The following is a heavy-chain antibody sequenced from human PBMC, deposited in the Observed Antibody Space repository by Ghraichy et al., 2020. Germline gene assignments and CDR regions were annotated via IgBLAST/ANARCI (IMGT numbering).Heavy chain of an antibody. CDR2: ISGSGGST. Sequence: GGSLRLSCAASGFTFSSYAMSWVRQAPGKGLEWVSAISGSGGSTYYADSVKGRFTISRDNSKNTLYLQMNSLRAEDTAVYYCAKSGAYCGGDCYRRHWFDPWGQGTLVTVSS. CDR1: GFTFSSYA. D-gene: IGHD2-21*02. CDR3: AKSGAYCGGDCYRRHWFDP. J-gene: IGHJ5*02. V-gene: IGHV3-23*01.